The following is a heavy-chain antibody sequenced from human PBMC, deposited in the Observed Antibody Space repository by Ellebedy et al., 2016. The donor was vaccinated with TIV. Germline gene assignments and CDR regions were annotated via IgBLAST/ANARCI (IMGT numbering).Heavy chain of an antibody. D-gene: IGHD3-10*01. CDR1: GGSISSYY. Sequence: MPSETLSLTCTVSGGSISSYYWTWIRQPPGKGLEWIGYIYHNGNTNYNPSLKSRVTISVDTSKNQFSLNLTSVTAADTAVYYCASEPPYFYGSSIYLKDFWGQGTLVIVSP. V-gene: IGHV4-4*08. CDR3: ASEPPYFYGSSIYLKDF. CDR2: IYHNGNT. J-gene: IGHJ4*02.